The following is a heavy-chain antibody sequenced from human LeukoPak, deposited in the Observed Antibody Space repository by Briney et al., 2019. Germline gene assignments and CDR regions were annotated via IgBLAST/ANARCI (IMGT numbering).Heavy chain of an antibody. CDR1: GFTFSSAW. CDR2: IKSKTDGGTT. J-gene: IGHJ4*02. D-gene: IGHD1-26*01. Sequence: KPGGSLILSCTASGFTFSSAWMSWVRQAPGKGLEWVGHIKSKTDGGTTDYAAPLKGRFTISRDDSKNTLFVQMNSLKTEDTAVYYCATEYYGSYNYWGQGTLVTVSS. V-gene: IGHV3-15*01. CDR3: ATEYYGSYNY.